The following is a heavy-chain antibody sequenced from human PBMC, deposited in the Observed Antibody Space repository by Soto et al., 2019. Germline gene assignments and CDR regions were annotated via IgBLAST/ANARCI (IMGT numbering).Heavy chain of an antibody. CDR2: IYYSGST. CDR3: ERCLEWPSCYLGMDV. V-gene: IGHV4-31*03. J-gene: IGHJ6*04. D-gene: IGHD3-3*01. Sequence: SSETLSLTCTVSGGSISSGGYYWSWIRQDPGKGLEWIGYIYYSGSTYYNPSLKSRVTISVDMSKNPFSLKLSSVTAADTAGYYCERCLEWPSCYLGMDVWGDGTTVTVSS. CDR1: GGSISSGGYY.